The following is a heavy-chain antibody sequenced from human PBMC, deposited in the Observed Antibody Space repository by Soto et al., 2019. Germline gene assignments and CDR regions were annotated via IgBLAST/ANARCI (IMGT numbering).Heavy chain of an antibody. V-gene: IGHV1-2*02. D-gene: IGHD1-7*01. Sequence: QVQLVQSGAEVKKPGASVRVSCKASGYSFTGYYVHWVRLAPGQGLEWMGWINPNSGGTNHAQKFQGRVTMTRDTSISTAYMALTRLTSNDTAVYFCAREAGTIGNYYYGMDVW. J-gene: IGHJ6*01. CDR1: GYSFTGYY. CDR2: INPNSGGT. CDR3: AREAGTIGNYYYGMDV.